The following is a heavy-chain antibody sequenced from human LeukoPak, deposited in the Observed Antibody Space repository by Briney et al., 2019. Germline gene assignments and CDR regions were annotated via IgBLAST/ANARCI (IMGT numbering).Heavy chain of an antibody. CDR2: INSDGRRT. Sequence: GGSLRLSCAASGFTFSSYSMNWVRQAPGKGLVWVSRINSDGRRTTYADSVKGRFTISRDNAKNTLYLQMNGLRTEDTAVYYCAKTTGRADYSSDGGYYGLDVWGQGTTVTVSS. J-gene: IGHJ6*02. CDR1: GFTFSSYS. CDR3: AKTTGRADYSSDGGYYGLDV. D-gene: IGHD4-11*01. V-gene: IGHV3-74*01.